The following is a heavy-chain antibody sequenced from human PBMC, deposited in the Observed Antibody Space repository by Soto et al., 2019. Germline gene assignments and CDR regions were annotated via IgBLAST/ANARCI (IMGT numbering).Heavy chain of an antibody. CDR2: MHPGNNQH. V-gene: IGHV1-8*01. CDR1: GYPFTNYD. D-gene: IGHD3-22*01. CDR3: ARDRLRGYDSSGFYS. Sequence: ASVKVSCTTSGYPFTNYDIHWVRQATGQGLEWMGWMHPGNNQHVYTQKFEDRVTMTTATSTNTVFLELRSLKSDDTAIYYCARDRLRGYDSSGFYSWGQGTMVTVSS. J-gene: IGHJ4*02.